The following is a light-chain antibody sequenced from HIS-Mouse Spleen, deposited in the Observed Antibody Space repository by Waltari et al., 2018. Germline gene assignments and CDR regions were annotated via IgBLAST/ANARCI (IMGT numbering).Light chain of an antibody. J-gene: IGLJ2*01. V-gene: IGLV6-57*02. CDR3: QSYDSSNHAV. CDR1: SGSIASNY. CDR2: EDN. Sequence: NFMLTQPHSVSESPGKTVTISCTGSSGSIASNYVQWYQQRPGGAPTTVIYEDNQQPTGVPDRFSGSIDSASNSASLTISGLKTEDEADYYCQSYDSSNHAVFGGGTKLTVL.